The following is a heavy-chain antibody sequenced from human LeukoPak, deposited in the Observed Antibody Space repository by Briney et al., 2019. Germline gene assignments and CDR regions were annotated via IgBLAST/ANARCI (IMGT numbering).Heavy chain of an antibody. J-gene: IGHJ4*02. V-gene: IGHV1-24*01. CDR3: ARDLPITMVRGAVDY. Sequence: ASVKVSCKVSRYTLTELSMHWVRQAPGKGLEWMGGFDPEDGGTIYAQKFQGRVTMTEDTSTDTAYMELSSLRSDDTAVYYCARDLPITMVRGAVDYWGQGTLVTVSS. CDR2: FDPEDGGT. D-gene: IGHD3-10*01. CDR1: RYTLTELS.